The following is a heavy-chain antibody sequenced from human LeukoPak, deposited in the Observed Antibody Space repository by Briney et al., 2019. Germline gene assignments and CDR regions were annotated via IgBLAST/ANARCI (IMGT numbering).Heavy chain of an antibody. CDR1: GFTFSSYA. CDR3: VKDLNPDSGWDFDY. CDR2: ISGSGGST. Sequence: GSLRLSCAASGFTFSSYAMSWVRQAPGKGLEWVSAISGSGGSTYYADSVKGRFTISRDNSKNTLYLQMNSLRAEDTAVYYCVKDLNPDSGWDFDYWGQGTLVTVSS. V-gene: IGHV3-23*01. J-gene: IGHJ4*02. D-gene: IGHD6-19*01.